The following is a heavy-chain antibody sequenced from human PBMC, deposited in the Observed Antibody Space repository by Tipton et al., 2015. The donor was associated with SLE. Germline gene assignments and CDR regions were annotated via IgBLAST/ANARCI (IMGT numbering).Heavy chain of an antibody. D-gene: IGHD2-8*01. Sequence: TLSLTCTVSGGSISSYYWSWIRQPPGKGLEWIGYIYYSGSTNYNPSLKSRVTISVDTSKNQFSLKLSSVTAADTAVYYCARDLRFGNGRRRLTGYGMDIWGQGATVTVSS. CDR2: IYYSGST. CDR3: ARDLRFGNGRRRLTGYGMDI. V-gene: IGHV4-59*01. CDR1: GGSISSYY. J-gene: IGHJ6*02.